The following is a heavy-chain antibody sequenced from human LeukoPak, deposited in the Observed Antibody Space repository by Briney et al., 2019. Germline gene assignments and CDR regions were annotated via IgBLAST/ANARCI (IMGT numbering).Heavy chain of an antibody. Sequence: GGSLRLSCAASGFTVSSNYMSWVRQAPGRGLEWVALVSYDGSFKHYADSVKGRFTISRDNSENTLSLQMDSLRVEDTAVYYCAKGRAASRFYIYYALDVWGQGTTVTVSS. CDR1: GFTVSSNY. J-gene: IGHJ6*02. CDR3: AKGRAASRFYIYYALDV. V-gene: IGHV3-30*18. CDR2: VSYDGSFK. D-gene: IGHD2-15*01.